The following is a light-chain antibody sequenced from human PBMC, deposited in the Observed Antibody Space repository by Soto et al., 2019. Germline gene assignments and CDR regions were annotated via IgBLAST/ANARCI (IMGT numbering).Light chain of an antibody. V-gene: IGLV2-14*01. J-gene: IGLJ2*01. CDR1: SSDVGGYNY. CDR2: EVS. CDR3: SSYTSSSTLVV. Sequence: QSALTQPASVSGSPGQSITISCTGTSSDVGGYNYVSWYQQHPGKAPKLMIYEVSNRPSWVSNRFSGSKSGNTASLTISGLQAEDDADYYCSSYTSSSTLVVFGGGTKLTVL.